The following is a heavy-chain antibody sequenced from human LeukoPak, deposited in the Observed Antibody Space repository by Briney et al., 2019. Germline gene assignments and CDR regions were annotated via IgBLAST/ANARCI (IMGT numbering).Heavy chain of an antibody. CDR2: ISYDGINK. CDR1: RFTFTTYS. Sequence: GGSLRLSCAASRFTFTTYSMYWVRQAPGKGLEWVTVISYDGINKYYADSVKGRFTISGDNSKNTVYLQMNSLRGEDTAVYYCARGRNVDTSMVNDYWGQGTLVTVSS. V-gene: IGHV3-30*03. J-gene: IGHJ4*02. D-gene: IGHD5-18*01. CDR3: ARGRNVDTSMVNDY.